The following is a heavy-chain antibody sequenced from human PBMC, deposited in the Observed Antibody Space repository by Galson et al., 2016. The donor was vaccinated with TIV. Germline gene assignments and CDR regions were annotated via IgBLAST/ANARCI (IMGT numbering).Heavy chain of an antibody. J-gene: IGHJ4*02. Sequence: CAISGDSVSSNSAAWNWLRQSPSRGLEWLGRTFYRSKWYNDYAPSVRSRITTNPDTSKHQFSLQLNSVTPEDTAVYYCARAPPSVFGIIMTLDSWGQGTPVTVSS. CDR2: TFYRSKWYN. CDR1: GDSVSSNSAA. CDR3: ARAPPSVFGIIMTLDS. V-gene: IGHV6-1*01. D-gene: IGHD3-16*01.